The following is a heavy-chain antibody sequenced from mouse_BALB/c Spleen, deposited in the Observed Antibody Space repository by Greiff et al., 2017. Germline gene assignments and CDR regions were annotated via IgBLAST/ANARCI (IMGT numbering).Heavy chain of an antibody. CDR2: ISSGGGST. CDR1: GFAFSSYD. Sequence: EVMLVESGGGLVKPGGSLKLSCAASGFAFSSYDMSWVRQTPEKRLEWVAYISSGGGSTYYPDTVKGRFTISRDNAKNTLYLQMSSLKSEDTAMYYCARRHYYDTGAMDYWGQGTSVTVSS. CDR3: ARRHYYDTGAMDY. D-gene: IGHD1-2*01. V-gene: IGHV5-12-1*01. J-gene: IGHJ4*01.